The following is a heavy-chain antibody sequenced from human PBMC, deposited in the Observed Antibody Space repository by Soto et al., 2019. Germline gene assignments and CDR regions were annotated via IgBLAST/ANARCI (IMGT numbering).Heavy chain of an antibody. Sequence: SETLSLTCSVSGGSISSYYWSWIRQPPGKGLEWIGYIYYSGSTNYNPSLKSRVTISVDTSKNQFSLKLSSVTAADTAVYYCERDYYDSSGYYVGMDVWGQGTTVT. CDR1: GGSISSYY. D-gene: IGHD3-22*01. J-gene: IGHJ6*02. V-gene: IGHV4-59*01. CDR2: IYYSGST. CDR3: ERDYYDSSGYYVGMDV.